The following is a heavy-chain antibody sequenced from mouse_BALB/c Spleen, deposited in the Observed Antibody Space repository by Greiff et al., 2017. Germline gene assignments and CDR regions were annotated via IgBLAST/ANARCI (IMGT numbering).Heavy chain of an antibody. CDR3: VRRYDGYYYAMDY. J-gene: IGHJ4*01. Sequence: EVKLVESGGGLVQPKGSLKLSCAASGFTFNTYAMNWVRQAPGKGLEWVARIRSKSNNYATYYADSVKDRFTISRDDSQSMLYLQMNNLKTEDTAMYYCVRRYDGYYYAMDYWGQGTSVTVSS. V-gene: IGHV10-1*02. D-gene: IGHD2-3*01. CDR2: IRSKSNNYAT. CDR1: GFTFNTYA.